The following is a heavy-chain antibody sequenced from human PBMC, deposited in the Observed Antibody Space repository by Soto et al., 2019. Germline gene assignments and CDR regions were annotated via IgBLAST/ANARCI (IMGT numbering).Heavy chain of an antibody. V-gene: IGHV1-69*13. J-gene: IGHJ4*02. D-gene: IGHD5-18*01. CDR2: IIPMFGTP. CDR3: ARPRGYSYGFDY. CDR1: GGTSSNYV. Sequence: SVKVSCKASGGTSSNYVISWVRQAPGQGLEWMGGIIPMFGTPIYAQKFQGRVSITADASTSTAYLELSSLRSEDSAVYYCARPRGYSYGFDYWGQGTLVTVSS.